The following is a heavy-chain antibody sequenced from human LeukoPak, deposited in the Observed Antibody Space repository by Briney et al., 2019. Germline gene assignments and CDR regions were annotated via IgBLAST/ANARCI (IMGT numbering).Heavy chain of an antibody. Sequence: SETLSLTCTVSGYSISSGYYWSWIRQPAGKGLEWIGRIYTSGSTNYNPSLKSRVTMSVDTSKNQFSLKLTSVTAADTAVYYCAREERLYSSSWYPRPYYYYMDVWGKGTTVTISS. V-gene: IGHV4-4*07. CDR3: AREERLYSSSWYPRPYYYYMDV. CDR1: GYSISSGYY. J-gene: IGHJ6*03. D-gene: IGHD6-13*01. CDR2: IYTSGST.